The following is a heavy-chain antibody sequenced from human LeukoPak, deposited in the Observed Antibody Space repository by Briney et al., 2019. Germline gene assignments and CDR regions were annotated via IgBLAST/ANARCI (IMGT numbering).Heavy chain of an antibody. CDR2: IYYSGNT. V-gene: IGHV4-59*08. CDR1: GGSISSYY. Sequence: PSETLSLTCTVSGGSISSYYWSWIRQPPGKTMEWIGYIYYSGNTNYNPSLKSRVTISIDTSKNQFSLKLSSVTAADTAVYYCARVGDGNFDYWGQGTLVTVSS. J-gene: IGHJ4*02. CDR3: ARVGDGNFDY. D-gene: IGHD3-16*01.